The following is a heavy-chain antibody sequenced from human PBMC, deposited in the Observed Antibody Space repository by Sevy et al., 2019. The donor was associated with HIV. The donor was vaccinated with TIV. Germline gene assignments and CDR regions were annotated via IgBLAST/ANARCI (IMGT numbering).Heavy chain of an antibody. CDR3: ARDTSIVVVPAAMMAYYYGMDV. J-gene: IGHJ6*02. CDR2: IIPIFGTA. CDR1: GGTFSSYA. V-gene: IGHV1-69*13. Sequence: ASVKVSCKASGGTFSSYAIGWVRQAPGQGLEWMGGIIPIFGTANYAQKFQGRVTITADESMSTAYMELSSLRSEDTAVYYCARDTSIVVVPAAMMAYYYGMDVWGQGTTVTVSS. D-gene: IGHD2-2*01.